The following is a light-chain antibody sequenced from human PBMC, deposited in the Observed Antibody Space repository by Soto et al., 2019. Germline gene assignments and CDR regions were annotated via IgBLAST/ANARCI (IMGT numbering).Light chain of an antibody. CDR3: QQARSFPLT. J-gene: IGKJ4*01. V-gene: IGKV1-12*01. CDR2: SAS. Sequence: DIKMTQSPSSVSASVGDRVTITCRASEAISSWLAWYQQKPGRAPKLLIYSASSLQNGAPSRFTGSGSGIDFTLTITSLQPDDTAIYYCQQARSFPLTFGGGTKVEIK. CDR1: EAISSW.